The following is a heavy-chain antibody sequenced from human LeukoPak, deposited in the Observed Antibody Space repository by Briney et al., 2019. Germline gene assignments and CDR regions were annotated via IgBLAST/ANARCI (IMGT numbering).Heavy chain of an antibody. Sequence: GGSLRLSCAASVFTFSTYAVNWGRQAPGEGLECVSAMSSSGGTTYYADSVKGRFSISRDNSKNTLYLRMNSLRAEDTAVYYCAKDRNAWPTNFDSWGQGTLVTVSA. V-gene: IGHV3-23*01. CDR1: VFTFSTYA. D-gene: IGHD5-24*01. CDR3: AKDRNAWPTNFDS. CDR2: MSSSGGTT. J-gene: IGHJ4*02.